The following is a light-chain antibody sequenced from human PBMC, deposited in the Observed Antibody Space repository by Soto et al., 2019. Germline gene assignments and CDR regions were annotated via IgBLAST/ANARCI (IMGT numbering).Light chain of an antibody. J-gene: IGLJ2*01. Sequence: QSALTQPASVSGSPGQSITISCTGTSSDVGGYNYVSWYQQHPGKAPKLMIYDVSNRPSGVSNRFSGSKSGNTASLTISGXQADDEADYYCSSYTSSSLVVFGGGTKLTVL. CDR1: SSDVGGYNY. CDR3: SSYTSSSLVV. V-gene: IGLV2-14*01. CDR2: DVS.